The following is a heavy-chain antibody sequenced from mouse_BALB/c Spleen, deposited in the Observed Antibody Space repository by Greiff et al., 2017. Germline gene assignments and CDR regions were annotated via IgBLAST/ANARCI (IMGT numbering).Heavy chain of an antibody. Sequence: VKLVDSGGDLVKPGGSLKLSCAASGFTFSSYGMSWVRQTPDKRLEWVATISSGGSYTYYPDSVKGRFTISRDNAKNTLYLQMSSLKSEDTAMYYCASLFNYWGRGTTLAVST. CDR3: ASLFNY. J-gene: IGHJ2*01. CDR1: GFTFSSYG. CDR2: ISSGGSYT. V-gene: IGHV5-6*02.